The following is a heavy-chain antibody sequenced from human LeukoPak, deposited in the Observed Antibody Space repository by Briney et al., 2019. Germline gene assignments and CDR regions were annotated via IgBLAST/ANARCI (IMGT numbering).Heavy chain of an antibody. CDR1: GFTFSSYS. D-gene: IGHD2-2*02. V-gene: IGHV3-48*01. Sequence: HPGGSLRLSCAASGFTFSSYSMNWVRQAPGKGLEWVSYISSSSSTIYYADSVKGRFTISRDNAKNSLYLQMNSLRAEDTAVYYCAREYCSITNCYKGSLLFEPWGQGTLVSVSS. CDR3: AREYCSITNCYKGSLLFEP. J-gene: IGHJ5*02. CDR2: ISSSSSTI.